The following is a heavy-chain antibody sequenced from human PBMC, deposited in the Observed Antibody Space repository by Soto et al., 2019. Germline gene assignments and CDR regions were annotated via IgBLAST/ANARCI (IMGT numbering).Heavy chain of an antibody. CDR3: AIITSQLMDV. Sequence: GSLRLSCAASGFTFSSYEMNWVRQAPGKGLEWLSYIDGSGSTIYYGDSLKGRFTISRDNAKNSLFLQVNSLRVEDTAVYYCAIITSQLMDVWGQGTTVTVSS. J-gene: IGHJ6*02. CDR2: IDGSGSTI. CDR1: GFTFSSYE. D-gene: IGHD3-10*01. V-gene: IGHV3-48*03.